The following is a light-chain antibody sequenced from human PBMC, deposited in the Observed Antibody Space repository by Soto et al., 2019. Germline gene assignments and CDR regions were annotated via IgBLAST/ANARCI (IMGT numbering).Light chain of an antibody. Sequence: QSALTQPASVSGSPGQSITISCTGTSSDVGAYKFVSWYQHHPGKAPKLIIYDVTTRPSGVSNRFSGSKSGDTASLTISGLQSEDEADYYCSSFTSSSTYVLGTGTKVTVL. V-gene: IGLV2-14*03. J-gene: IGLJ1*01. CDR2: DVT. CDR1: SSDVGAYKF. CDR3: SSFTSSSTYV.